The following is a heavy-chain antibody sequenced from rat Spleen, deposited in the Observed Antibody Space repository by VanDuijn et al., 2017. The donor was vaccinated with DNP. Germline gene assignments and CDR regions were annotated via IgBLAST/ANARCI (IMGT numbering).Heavy chain of an antibody. Sequence: EVQLVETGGDLVQPGRSLKLSCVASGFTFSNYWMFWVRQAPGKGLEWVAFINTDGGTTYYPDSVKCRFTISRDNAHNTVYRQMNSLRSEDAATYYCTKDLHYWAMDAWGPGTSVTVSS. CDR2: INTDGGTT. D-gene: IGHD3-2*01. J-gene: IGHJ4*01. CDR1: GFTFSNYW. CDR3: TKDLHYWAMDA. V-gene: IGHV5-58*01.